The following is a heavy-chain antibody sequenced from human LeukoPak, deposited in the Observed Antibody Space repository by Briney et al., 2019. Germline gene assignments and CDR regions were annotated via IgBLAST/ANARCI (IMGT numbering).Heavy chain of an antibody. CDR3: ASTSRFPYYYDSSGYYYENDY. CDR2: IYTSGST. D-gene: IGHD3-22*01. CDR1: GGSISSGSYY. J-gene: IGHJ4*02. V-gene: IGHV4-61*02. Sequence: SSQTLSLTCTVSGGSISSGSYYWSWIRQPAGKGLEWIGRIYTSGSTNYNPSLKSLVTISVDTSKNQFSLKLSSVTAADTAVYYCASTSRFPYYYDSSGYYYENDYWGQGTLVTVSS.